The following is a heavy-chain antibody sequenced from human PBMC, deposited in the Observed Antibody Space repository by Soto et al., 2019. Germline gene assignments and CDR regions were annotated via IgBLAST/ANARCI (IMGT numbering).Heavy chain of an antibody. V-gene: IGHV3-23*01. CDR3: GKRPLKFEGSYFDS. J-gene: IGHJ4*02. Sequence: EVQVLDSGGGLVQPGGSLRLSCAASRFTFTNYPMAWVRQAPAKGLEWVSTISGSGGSTFYADSVKGRFTISRDNSNKTVYLPMNSRRVEDTAVYYCGKRPLKFEGSYFDSWGQGTLVTVSS. CDR2: ISGSGGST. CDR1: RFTFTNYP. D-gene: IGHD3-10*01.